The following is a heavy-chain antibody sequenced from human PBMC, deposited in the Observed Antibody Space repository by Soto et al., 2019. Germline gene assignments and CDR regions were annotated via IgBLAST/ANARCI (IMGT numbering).Heavy chain of an antibody. V-gene: IGHV1-18*01. J-gene: IGHJ6*02. CDR1: GYTFTSYG. CDR3: ARVRGDIVVVPAATPYYYFGMDV. D-gene: IGHD2-2*01. CDR2: ISAYNGNT. Sequence: QVQLVQSGAEVKKPGASVKVSCKASGYTFTSYGISWVRQAPGQGLEWMGWISAYNGNTNYEQKLKGRVTMTTDTSTSTAYMELTSLRSDDTAVYYCARVRGDIVVVPAATPYYYFGMDVWGQGTTVTVSS.